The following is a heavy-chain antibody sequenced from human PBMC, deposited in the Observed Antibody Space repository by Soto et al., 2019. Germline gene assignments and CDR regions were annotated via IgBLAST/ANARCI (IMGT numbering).Heavy chain of an antibody. Sequence: QVQLVQSGAEEKKPGASVKVSCKASGYTFTSYAMHWVRQAPGQRLEWMGWINAGNGNTKYSQKFQGRVTITRDTAASTAYMERSSRRSEDTAVYYCAYGDYGHYYYGMDVWGQGTTVTVSS. D-gene: IGHD4-17*01. CDR1: GYTFTSYA. V-gene: IGHV1-3*05. CDR3: AYGDYGHYYYGMDV. J-gene: IGHJ6*02. CDR2: INAGNGNT.